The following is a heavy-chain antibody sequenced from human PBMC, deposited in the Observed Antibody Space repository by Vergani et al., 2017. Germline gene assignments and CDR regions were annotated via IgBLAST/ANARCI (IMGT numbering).Heavy chain of an antibody. CDR1: GYTFTGYY. J-gene: IGHJ4*02. D-gene: IGHD4-17*01. CDR3: ARASNYGEEYYFDY. CDR2: INPNSGGT. Sequence: QVQLVQSGAEVKKPGASVKVSCKASGYTFTGYYMHWVRQAPGQGLEWMGWINPNSGGTNYAQKFQGRVTMTRDTSISTAYMELSSLRSEDTAVYYCARASNYGEEYYFDYWGQGTLVTVSS. V-gene: IGHV1-2*02.